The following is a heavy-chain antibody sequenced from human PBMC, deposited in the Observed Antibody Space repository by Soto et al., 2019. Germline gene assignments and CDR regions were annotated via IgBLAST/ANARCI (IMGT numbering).Heavy chain of an antibody. CDR1: GFTFSNFG. V-gene: IGHV3-30*18. CDR2: ISADGSDK. Sequence: QVQLVESGGGVVQPGRSLRLSCAASGFTFSNFGMHWGRQAPGKGLEWVAAISADGSDKYFSDSVKGRFTISRDNSKNPLFLQINRLRVEDTAVYYCTKVSEVARQELDYWGQGTLVTVSS. D-gene: IGHD2-15*01. CDR3: TKVSEVARQELDY. J-gene: IGHJ4*02.